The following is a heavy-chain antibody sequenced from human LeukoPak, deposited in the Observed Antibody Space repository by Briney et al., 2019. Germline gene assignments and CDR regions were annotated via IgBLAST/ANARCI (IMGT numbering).Heavy chain of an antibody. V-gene: IGHV1-46*01. Sequence: GASVKVSCKASGYTFTSYYMHWVRQAPGQGLEWMGIINPSGGSTSYAQKFQGRVTMTRDTSTSTVYMELSSLRSDDTAVYYCATMAMVRGQNYYFDYWGQGTLVTVSS. D-gene: IGHD3-10*01. J-gene: IGHJ4*02. CDR2: INPSGGST. CDR1: GYTFTSYY. CDR3: ATMAMVRGQNYYFDY.